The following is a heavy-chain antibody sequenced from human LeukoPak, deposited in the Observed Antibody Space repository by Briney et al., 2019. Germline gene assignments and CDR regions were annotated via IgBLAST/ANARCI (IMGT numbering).Heavy chain of an antibody. CDR2: INTDGSST. V-gene: IGHV3-74*01. J-gene: IGHJ4*02. CDR3: ARDPGIAAAGTAPADY. CDR1: GFTFSSYW. D-gene: IGHD6-13*01. Sequence: GGSLRLSCAASGFTFSSYWMHWFRQAPGKGLVWVSRINTDGSSTSYADSVKGRFTISRDNAKNTLYLQMNSLRAEDTAVYYCARDPGIAAAGTAPADYWGQGTLVTVSS.